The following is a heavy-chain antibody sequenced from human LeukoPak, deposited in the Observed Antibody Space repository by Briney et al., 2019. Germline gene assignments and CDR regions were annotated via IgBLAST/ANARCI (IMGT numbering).Heavy chain of an antibody. D-gene: IGHD6-6*01. CDR2: ISGSGGST. J-gene: IGHJ4*02. CDR1: GFTFSTYA. Sequence: GGSLRLSCAASGFTFSTYAMSWVRKAPGKGLEWVSAISGSGGSTYYADSVKGRFTISRDNSKNTLYLQMNSLRAEDTALYYCAKRYSSSRNFDYWGQGTLVTVSS. CDR3: AKRYSSSRNFDY. V-gene: IGHV3-23*01.